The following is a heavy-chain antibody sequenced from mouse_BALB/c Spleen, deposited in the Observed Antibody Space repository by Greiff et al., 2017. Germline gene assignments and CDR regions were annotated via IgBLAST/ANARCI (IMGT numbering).Heavy chain of an antibody. CDR2: INSNGGST. CDR3: AREDYYGSSYGAMDY. CDR1: GFTFSSYG. J-gene: IGHJ4*01. Sequence: EVQGVESGGGLVQPGGSLKLSCAASGFTFSSYGMSWVRQTPDKRLELVATINSNGGSTYYPDSVKGRFTISRDNAKNTLYLQMSSLKSEDTAMYYCAREDYYGSSYGAMDYWGQGTSVTVSS. V-gene: IGHV5-6-3*01. D-gene: IGHD1-1*01.